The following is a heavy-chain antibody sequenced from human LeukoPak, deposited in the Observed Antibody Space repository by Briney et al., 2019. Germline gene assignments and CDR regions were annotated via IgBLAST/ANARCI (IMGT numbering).Heavy chain of an antibody. CDR3: ARGPYGSGSYYNPPDY. CDR2: VSAYNGNT. CDR1: GYTLTSYG. Sequence: GASVKASCKASGYTLTSYGISWVRQAPGQGLEWMGWVSAYNGNTNYAQKLQGRVTMTTDTSTSTAYMELRSLRSDDTAVYYCARGPYGSGSYYNPPDYWGQGTLVTVSS. J-gene: IGHJ4*02. V-gene: IGHV1-18*01. D-gene: IGHD3-10*01.